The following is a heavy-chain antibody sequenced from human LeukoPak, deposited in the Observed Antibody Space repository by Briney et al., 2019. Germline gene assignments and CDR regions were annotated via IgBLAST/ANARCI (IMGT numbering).Heavy chain of an antibody. J-gene: IGHJ3*02. CDR1: GYTFIDYY. CDR3: AREYYDSSGTKYAFDI. D-gene: IGHD3-22*01. V-gene: IGHV1-2*02. CDR2: IDPHSGGT. Sequence: GASVKVSCKASGYTFIDYYIHWVRQAPGQGLEWMGCIDPHSGGTKYAQELQGRVTMTRDTSISTAYMELSRLRSDDTAMFYCAREYYDSSGTKYAFDIWGQGTMVTVSS.